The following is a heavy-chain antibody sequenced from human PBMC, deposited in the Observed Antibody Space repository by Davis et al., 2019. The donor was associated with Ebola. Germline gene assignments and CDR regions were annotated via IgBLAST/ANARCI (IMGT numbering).Heavy chain of an antibody. D-gene: IGHD1-7*01. CDR3: ARDINYRGVGYYYGMDV. CDR2: INPSGGST. V-gene: IGHV1-46*01. Sequence: ASSVKVSCKASGYTFTSYDINWVRQAPGQGLEWMGIINPSGGSTSYAQKFQGRVTMTRDTSTSTVYMELSSLRSEDTAVYYCARDINYRGVGYYYGMDVWGQGTTVTVSS. J-gene: IGHJ6*02. CDR1: GYTFTSYD.